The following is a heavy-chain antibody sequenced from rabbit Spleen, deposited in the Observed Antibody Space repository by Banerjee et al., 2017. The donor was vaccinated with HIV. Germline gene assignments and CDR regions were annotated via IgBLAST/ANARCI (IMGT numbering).Heavy chain of an antibody. CDR1: GFSFSGGYD. J-gene: IGHJ4*01. CDR2: IYAGSAGST. V-gene: IGHV1S45*01. CDR3: ARGHYTYPTYFNL. D-gene: IGHD6-1*01. Sequence: QEQLEESGGGLVKPEGSLTLTCTASGFSFSGGYDMCWVRQAPGKGLEWIACIYAGSAGSTYYASWAKGRFTISKTSSTTVTLQMTSLTAADTATYFCARGHYTYPTYFNLWGPGPLVTVS.